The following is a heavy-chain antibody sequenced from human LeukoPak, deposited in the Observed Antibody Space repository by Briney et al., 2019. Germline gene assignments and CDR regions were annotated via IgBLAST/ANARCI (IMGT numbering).Heavy chain of an antibody. CDR3: ARGFSGYYSFDY. J-gene: IGHJ4*02. Sequence: SETLSLTCAVYGGSFSGYYWSWIRQPPGKGLEWIGYVYYSGSTNYNPSLKSRVTISVDTSENQFSLKLNSVTAADTAVYYCARGFSGYYSFDYWGQGTLVTVSS. CDR1: GGSFSGYY. V-gene: IGHV4-59*01. D-gene: IGHD3-22*01. CDR2: VYYSGST.